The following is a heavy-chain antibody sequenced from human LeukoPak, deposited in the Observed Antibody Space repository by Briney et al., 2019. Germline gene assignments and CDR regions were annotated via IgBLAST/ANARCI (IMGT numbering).Heavy chain of an antibody. V-gene: IGHV1-8*03. Sequence: ASVKVSCMVSGYTFISYNINWVRQATGQGLEWMGWMNPNSGNTGYAQKFQGRVTITRNTSISTAYMELSSLRSEDTAVYYCARVSHSFNWFDPWGQGTLVTVSS. D-gene: IGHD3-3*02. J-gene: IGHJ5*02. CDR1: GYTFISYN. CDR3: ARVSHSFNWFDP. CDR2: MNPNSGNT.